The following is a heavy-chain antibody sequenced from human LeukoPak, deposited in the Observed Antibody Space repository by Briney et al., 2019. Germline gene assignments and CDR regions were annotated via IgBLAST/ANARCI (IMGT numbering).Heavy chain of an antibody. J-gene: IGHJ4*02. CDR2: ISGSGGST. CDR1: GFTFSSYA. Sequence: PGGSLRLSCAASGFTFSSYAMNWVRQAPGKGLEWVSAISGSGGSTYYADSVKGRFTISRDNSKDTLYLQMNSLRAEDTAVYYCAPRGSSYYFDYWGQGTLVTVSS. V-gene: IGHV3-23*01. CDR3: APRGSSYYFDY. D-gene: IGHD1-26*01.